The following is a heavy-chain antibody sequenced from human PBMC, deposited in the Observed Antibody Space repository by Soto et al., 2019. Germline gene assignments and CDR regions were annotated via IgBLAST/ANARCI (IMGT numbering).Heavy chain of an antibody. Sequence: QVQLVQSGAEVKKPGSSVKVSCKASGGTFSSYAISWVRQAPGQGLEWMGGIIPIFGTANYAPKFQGRVTITADESTSTAYMELSSLRSEDTAVYYCATSFQYSYGLDNWFDPWGQGTLVTVSS. D-gene: IGHD5-18*01. CDR2: IIPIFGTA. V-gene: IGHV1-69*12. J-gene: IGHJ5*02. CDR3: ATSFQYSYGLDNWFDP. CDR1: GGTFSSYA.